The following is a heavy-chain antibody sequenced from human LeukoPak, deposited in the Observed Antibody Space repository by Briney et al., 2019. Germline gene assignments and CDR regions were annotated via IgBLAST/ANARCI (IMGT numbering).Heavy chain of an antibody. CDR1: GGSISSYY. V-gene: IGHV4-59*08. D-gene: IGHD2-15*01. J-gene: IGHJ4*02. CDR2: IYYSGST. Sequence: NPSETLSLTCTVSGGSISSYYWSWIRQPPGMGLEWIGNIYYSGSTNYNPSLKSRVTISVDTSKNQFSLKLSSVTAADTAVYYCARVLGYCSGGSCYNFNYWGQGTLVTVSS. CDR3: ARVLGYCSGGSCYNFNY.